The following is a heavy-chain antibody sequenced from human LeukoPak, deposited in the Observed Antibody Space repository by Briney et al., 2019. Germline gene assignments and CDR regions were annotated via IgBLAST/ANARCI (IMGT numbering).Heavy chain of an antibody. CDR2: IYYSGST. V-gene: IGHV4-59*01. Sequence: SETLSLTCTVSGGSISSYYWSWIRQPPGKGLEWIGYIYYSGSTNFNPSLKSRVTISVDTSKNQFSLKLSSVTAADTAVYYCARDGGSSWYFDYWGQGTLVTVSS. CDR3: ARDGGSSWYFDY. D-gene: IGHD6-13*01. CDR1: GGSISSYY. J-gene: IGHJ4*02.